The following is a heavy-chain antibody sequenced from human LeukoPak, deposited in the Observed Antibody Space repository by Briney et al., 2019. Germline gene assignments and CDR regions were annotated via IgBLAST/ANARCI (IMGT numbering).Heavy chain of an antibody. CDR3: ARVKSYYYDTSDKDAFDI. D-gene: IGHD3-22*01. V-gene: IGHV1-18*01. CDR2: ISGSKGKT. Sequence: ASVKVSCKASGYTFTSYGVSWVRQAPGQGLEWVGWISGSKGKTIYAQKFQGRVTMATDTSTSTVYMELSSLRSEDTAVYYCARVKSYYYDTSDKDAFDIWGQGTMVTVSS. CDR1: GYTFTSYG. J-gene: IGHJ3*02.